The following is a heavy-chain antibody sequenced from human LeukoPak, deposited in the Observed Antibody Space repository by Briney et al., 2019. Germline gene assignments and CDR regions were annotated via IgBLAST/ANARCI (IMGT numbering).Heavy chain of an antibody. Sequence: GGSLRLSCIASGFIFRYRAMSLVRQAPGKGAEWVCLIKAKHPGGTTEYPASVKDRYTISKDDSNSISHLHINSLNTKETAVYYCARNSGTYPGYGMGVWGQGTAVTVSS. CDR1: GFIFRYRA. CDR3: ARNSGTYPGYGMGV. CDR2: IKAKHPGGTT. D-gene: IGHD1-26*01. V-gene: IGHV3-49*04. J-gene: IGHJ6*02.